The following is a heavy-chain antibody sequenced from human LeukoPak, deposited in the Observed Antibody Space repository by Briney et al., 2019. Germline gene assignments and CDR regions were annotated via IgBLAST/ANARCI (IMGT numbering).Heavy chain of an antibody. CDR2: IRYDGSNK. D-gene: IGHD3-10*01. CDR3: AKGGPHYGSGSYYAFDY. V-gene: IGHV3-30*02. J-gene: IGHJ4*02. Sequence: GGSLRLSCAASGFTFSSYGMHWVRQAPGKGLELVAFIRYDGSNKYYADSVKGRFTISRDNSKNTLYPQMNSLRAEDTAVYYCAKGGPHYGSGSYYAFDYWGQGTLVTVSS. CDR1: GFTFSSYG.